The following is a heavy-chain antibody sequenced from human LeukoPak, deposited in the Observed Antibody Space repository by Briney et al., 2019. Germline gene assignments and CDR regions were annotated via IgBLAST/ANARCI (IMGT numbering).Heavy chain of an antibody. D-gene: IGHD6-6*01. Sequence: SETLSLTCTVSGGSISSYYWSWIRQPPGKGLEWIGYIYYSGSTNYNPSLKSRVTISVDTSKNQFSLKLSSVTAADTAVYYCARAEYRQPRRFDYWGQGTLVTVSS. CDR1: GGSISSYY. CDR2: IYYSGST. V-gene: IGHV4-59*01. J-gene: IGHJ4*02. CDR3: ARAEYRQPRRFDY.